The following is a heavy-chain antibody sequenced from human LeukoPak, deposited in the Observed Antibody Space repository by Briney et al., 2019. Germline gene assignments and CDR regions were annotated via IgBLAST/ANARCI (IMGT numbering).Heavy chain of an antibody. Sequence: SETLSLTCTVSGGSISSSSYYWSWLRQPAGKGLEWIGRIYTSGSTNYNPSLKSRVTISVDTSKNQFSLKLSSVTAADTAVYYCARDATDIVATTGWFDPWGQGTLVTVSS. CDR2: IYTSGST. CDR3: ARDATDIVATTGWFDP. J-gene: IGHJ5*02. V-gene: IGHV4-61*02. D-gene: IGHD5-12*01. CDR1: GGSISSSSYY.